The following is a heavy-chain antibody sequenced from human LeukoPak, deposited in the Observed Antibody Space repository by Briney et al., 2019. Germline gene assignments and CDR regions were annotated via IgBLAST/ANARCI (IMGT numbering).Heavy chain of an antibody. J-gene: IGHJ4*02. CDR2: IYYSGST. CDR1: GGSISSGGYS. D-gene: IGHD3-10*01. V-gene: IGHV4-30-2*03. Sequence: SETLSLTCAVSGGSISSGGYSWSWIRQPPGKGLEWIGSIYYSGSTYYNPSLKSRVTISVDTSKNQFSLKLSSVTAADTAVYYCARYYGSGKDGSFDYWGQGTLVTVSS. CDR3: ARYYGSGKDGSFDY.